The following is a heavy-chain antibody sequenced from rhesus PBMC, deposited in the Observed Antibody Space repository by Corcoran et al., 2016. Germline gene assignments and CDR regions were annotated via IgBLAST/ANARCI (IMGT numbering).Heavy chain of an antibody. Sequence: QVTLKESGPALVKPTQTLTLTCTFSGFSISTPGTGVGWISQPPGKALEWLASHYWNDSKYYSTSLKSRLTISKDTSKNQVVLTMTNMDPVDTATYYCARLYSSGWYFDLWGPGTPITISS. CDR1: GFSISTPGTG. D-gene: IGHD4-23*01. CDR3: ARLYSSGWYFDL. V-gene: IGHV2-95*01. J-gene: IGHJ2*01. CDR2: HYWNDSK.